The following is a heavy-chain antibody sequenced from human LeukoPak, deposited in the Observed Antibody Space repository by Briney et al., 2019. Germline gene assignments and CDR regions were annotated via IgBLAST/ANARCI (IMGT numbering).Heavy chain of an antibody. CDR1: GFTFSSYG. D-gene: IGHD3-22*01. CDR2: LSSDGDSI. V-gene: IGHV3-74*01. Sequence: GGSLRLSCEVSGFTFSSYGMHWVRQAPGKGLVWVSRLSSDGDSITYADSVKGRFTISRDNAKNTLYLQMNSLRAEDTAVYYCARGGYYESSCYYRPFPPDNWGQGTMVTVSS. J-gene: IGHJ4*03. CDR3: ARGGYYESSCYYRPFPPDN.